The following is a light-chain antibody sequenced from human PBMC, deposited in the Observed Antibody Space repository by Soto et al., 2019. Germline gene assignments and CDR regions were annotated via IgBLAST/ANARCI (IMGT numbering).Light chain of an antibody. Sequence: ETVLTQSPGTLSLSPGERATLSCRASQSIRSNYLAWYRQTPGQAPRLLIYGASKRASGIADRFSGSGSGTDFTLIISRLEPEDFALYYCQQYGSSPWTFGQGTKVEI. CDR3: QQYGSSPWT. J-gene: IGKJ1*01. V-gene: IGKV3-20*01. CDR1: QSIRSNY. CDR2: GAS.